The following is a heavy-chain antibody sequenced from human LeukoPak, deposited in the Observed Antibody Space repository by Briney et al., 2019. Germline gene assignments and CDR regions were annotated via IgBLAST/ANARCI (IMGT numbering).Heavy chain of an antibody. CDR3: ARGSRQSRGRAFDY. J-gene: IGHJ4*02. CDR2: ISGSGVGT. D-gene: IGHD6-19*01. CDR1: GFIFRNYA. Sequence: PGGSLRLSCAGSGFIFRNYAMSWVRQAPGMGLEWVSAISGSGVGTNYADSVKGRFTISRDNSKNTLYLQMSSLTAEDTALYYCARGSRQSRGRAFDYWGQGSLVTVSS. V-gene: IGHV3-23*01.